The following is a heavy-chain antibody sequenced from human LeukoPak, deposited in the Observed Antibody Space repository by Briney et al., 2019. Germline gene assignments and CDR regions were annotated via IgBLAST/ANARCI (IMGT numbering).Heavy chain of an antibody. J-gene: IGHJ4*02. Sequence: PSETLSLTCTVSGGSISSSSYYWGWIRQPPGKGLEWIGSIYYSGSTYYNPSLKSRVTISVDTSKNQFSLKLSSVTAADTAVYYCARLSWSGYYLGYWGQGTLVTVSS. D-gene: IGHD3-3*01. CDR2: IYYSGST. CDR1: GGSISSSSYY. V-gene: IGHV4-39*01. CDR3: ARLSWSGYYLGY.